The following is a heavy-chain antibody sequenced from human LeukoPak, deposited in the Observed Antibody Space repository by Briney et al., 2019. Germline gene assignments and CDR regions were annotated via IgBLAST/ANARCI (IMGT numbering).Heavy chain of an antibody. V-gene: IGHV4-34*01. D-gene: IGHD2-2*01. Sequence: KPSETLSLTCAVYGGSFSGYYWSWIRQPPGKGLEWIGEINHSGSTNYNPSLKSRVTISVDTSKNQFSLKLSSVTAADTAVYYCAGGDIVVVPAATDHDAFDIWGQGTMVTVSS. J-gene: IGHJ3*02. CDR3: AGGDIVVVPAATDHDAFDI. CDR1: GGSFSGYY. CDR2: INHSGST.